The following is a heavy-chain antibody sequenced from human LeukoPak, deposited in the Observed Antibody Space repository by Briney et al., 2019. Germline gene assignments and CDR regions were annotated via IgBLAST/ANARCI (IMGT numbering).Heavy chain of an antibody. CDR1: GGSISSYY. D-gene: IGHD3-22*01. CDR3: ARSRGYYYDSSDAFDI. J-gene: IGHJ3*02. CDR2: IYYSGST. V-gene: IGHV4-59*08. Sequence: SETLSLTCTVSGGSISSYYWSWIRQPPGKVLEWIGYIYYSGSTNYNPSLKSRVTISVDTSKNQFSLKLSSVTAADTAVYYCARSRGYYYDSSDAFDIWGQGTMVTVSS.